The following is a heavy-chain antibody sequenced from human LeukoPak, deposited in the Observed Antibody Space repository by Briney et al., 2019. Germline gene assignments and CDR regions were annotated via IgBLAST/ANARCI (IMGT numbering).Heavy chain of an antibody. CDR3: ARDGYCSSTSCYKPIDH. D-gene: IGHD2-2*02. V-gene: IGHV3-48*04. Sequence: GGSLRLSCAASGFTFSSYAMSWVRQAPGKGLEWVSYISSSGSTIYYADSVKGRFTISRDNAKNSLYLQMNSLRAEDTAVYYCARDGYCSSTSCYKPIDHWGQGTLVTVSS. J-gene: IGHJ4*02. CDR2: ISSSGSTI. CDR1: GFTFSSYA.